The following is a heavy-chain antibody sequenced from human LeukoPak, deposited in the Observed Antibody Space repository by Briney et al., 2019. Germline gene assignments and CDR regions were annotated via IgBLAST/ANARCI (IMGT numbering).Heavy chain of an antibody. D-gene: IGHD1-26*01. J-gene: IGHJ6*03. Sequence: SETLSLTCAVYADSFSGYSWSWIRQSPGRGLEWIGEIDHGGRARYNPSLKSRVTMSVDTSKNQFSLKVTPVTAADTAIYYCARTYEIVGSTAFYHYLFYMDIWGKGTPVTISS. V-gene: IGHV4-34*01. CDR2: IDHGGRA. CDR1: ADSFSGYS. CDR3: ARTYEIVGSTAFYHYLFYMDI.